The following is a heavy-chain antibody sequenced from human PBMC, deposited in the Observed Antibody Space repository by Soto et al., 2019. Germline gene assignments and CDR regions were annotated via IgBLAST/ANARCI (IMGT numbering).Heavy chain of an antibody. Sequence: QVQLVQSGPEVKKPGASVKVSCKTSGYVFISYGISWVRQAPGHGLEWGGLISAYTGKADYAQKFQGRVTMTTETSTSTAFMELWSLRSDDTAVYYCATDQRYYGSGSYYSDNWGQGTLVTVSS. D-gene: IGHD3-10*01. CDR3: ATDQRYYGSGSYYSDN. CDR2: ISAYTGKA. J-gene: IGHJ4*02. CDR1: GYVFISYG. V-gene: IGHV1-18*04.